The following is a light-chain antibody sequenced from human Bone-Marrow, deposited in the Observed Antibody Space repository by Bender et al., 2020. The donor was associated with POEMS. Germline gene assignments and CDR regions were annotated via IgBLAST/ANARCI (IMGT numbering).Light chain of an antibody. J-gene: IGLJ3*02. Sequence: QSALTQPASVSGSPGQSITISCTGTFNDIGGYTYVSWYQQYPGKAPKLMIYEVSQRPSGVPDRFSGSKSDNTASLTISGLQAEDEADYYCSSYTDSSTLVVFGGGTKLTVL. V-gene: IGLV2-14*01. CDR2: EVS. CDR1: FNDIGGYTY. CDR3: SSYTDSSTLVV.